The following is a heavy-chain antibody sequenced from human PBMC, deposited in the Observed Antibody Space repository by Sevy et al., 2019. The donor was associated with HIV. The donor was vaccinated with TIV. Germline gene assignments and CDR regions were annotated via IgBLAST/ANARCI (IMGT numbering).Heavy chain of an antibody. CDR2: ISYDGSNK. V-gene: IGHV3-30*18. CDR1: GFTFSSYG. Sequence: GGSLRLSCAASGFTFSSYGMHWVRQAPGKGLEWVAVISYDGSNKYYAHSVKGRFTISRDNSKNTLYLQMNSLRAEDTAVYYCAKDGYYGSGSYYNVYGMDVWGQGTTVTVSS. D-gene: IGHD3-10*01. CDR3: AKDGYYGSGSYYNVYGMDV. J-gene: IGHJ6*02.